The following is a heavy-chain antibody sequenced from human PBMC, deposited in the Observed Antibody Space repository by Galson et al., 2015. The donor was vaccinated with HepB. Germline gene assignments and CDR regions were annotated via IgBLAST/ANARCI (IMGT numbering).Heavy chain of an antibody. D-gene: IGHD6-13*01. J-gene: IGHJ5*02. CDR3: ARLAMPAAAGNNWFDP. CDR1: GYSFITHW. CDR2: IYPGDSDG. V-gene: IGHV5-51*01. Sequence: SGAEVKRPGESLKISCRGSGYSFITHWIGWVRQKPGKGLEWMGIIYPGDSDGRYSPSFAGQVTISADKSINTVYLQWSSLRASDTAIYYCARLAMPAAAGNNWFDPWGQGTLVSVSS.